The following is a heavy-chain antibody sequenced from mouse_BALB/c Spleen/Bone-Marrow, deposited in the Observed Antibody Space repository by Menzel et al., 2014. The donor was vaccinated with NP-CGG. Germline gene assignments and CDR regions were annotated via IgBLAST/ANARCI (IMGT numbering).Heavy chain of an antibody. CDR3: SRGRRDALDY. V-gene: IGHV1S81*02. CDR2: INPSNGGT. CDR1: GYTFTSYY. Sequence: QVQLQQSGAELVKPGASVKLSCKASGYTFTSYYMYWVKQRPGQGLEWFGEINPSNGGTNFNEKFKNKATLTVDKSSSTAYMQLSSLTSEDSAVCYCSRGRRDALDYWGQGTSVTVSS. J-gene: IGHJ4*01.